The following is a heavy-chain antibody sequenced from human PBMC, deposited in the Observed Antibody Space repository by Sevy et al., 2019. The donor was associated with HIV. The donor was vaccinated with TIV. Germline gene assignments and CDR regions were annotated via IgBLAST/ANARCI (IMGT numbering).Heavy chain of an antibody. J-gene: IGHJ6*02. D-gene: IGHD3-3*01. CDR1: GFTFRTYN. V-gene: IGHV3-21*01. CDR3: TRDKTILEGRYGMDV. CDR2: ISSSSGYI. Sequence: GGSLRLPCAASGFTFRTYNMNWVRLAPGKGLEWVSFISSSSGYIYYADSVKGRFTISRDNAKNSLYLQMNSLRAEDTAVYYCTRDKTILEGRYGMDVWGQGTTVTVSS.